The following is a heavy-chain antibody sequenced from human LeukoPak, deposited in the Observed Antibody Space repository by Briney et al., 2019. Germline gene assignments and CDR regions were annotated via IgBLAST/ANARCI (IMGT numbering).Heavy chain of an antibody. D-gene: IGHD3-22*01. CDR2: IRSKANSYAT. CDR3: TRREYYYDSSGYELLYDY. CDR1: GFTFSSYA. V-gene: IGHV3-73*01. J-gene: IGHJ4*02. Sequence: GRSLRLSCAASGFTFSSYAMHWVRQASGKGLEWVGRIRSKANSYATAYAASVKGRFTISRDDSKNTAYLQMNSLKTEDTAVYYCTRREYYYDSSGYELLYDYWGQGALVTVSS.